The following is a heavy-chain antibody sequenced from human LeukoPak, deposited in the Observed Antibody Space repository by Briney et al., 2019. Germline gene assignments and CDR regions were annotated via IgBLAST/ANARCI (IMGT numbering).Heavy chain of an antibody. J-gene: IGHJ6*02. D-gene: IGHD1-26*01. Sequence: GESLKISCKGSEDTFTNYWIGWVRQMPGKGLEWMGIIYPGDSDTRYSPSFQGQVTISADKSITTAYLQWSSLKASDTAMYYCARMRGAGRIVGGYYYFYGMDVWGQGTTVTVSS. CDR3: ARMRGAGRIVGGYYYFYGMDV. V-gene: IGHV5-51*01. CDR1: EDTFTNYW. CDR2: IYPGDSDT.